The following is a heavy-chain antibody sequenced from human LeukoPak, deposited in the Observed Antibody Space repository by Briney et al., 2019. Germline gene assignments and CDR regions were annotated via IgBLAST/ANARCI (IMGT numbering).Heavy chain of an antibody. CDR1: GGSISSSSYS. CDR3: ARTASGWYHKHFDY. CDR2: IYYSGST. V-gene: IGHV4-39*01. Sequence: PSETLSLTCTVSGGSISSSSYSWGWIRQPPGKGLEWIGSIYYSGSTYYNPSLKSRVTISVDTSKNQFSLKLSSVTAADTAVYYCARTASGWYHKHFDYWGQGTLVTVSS. D-gene: IGHD6-19*01. J-gene: IGHJ4*02.